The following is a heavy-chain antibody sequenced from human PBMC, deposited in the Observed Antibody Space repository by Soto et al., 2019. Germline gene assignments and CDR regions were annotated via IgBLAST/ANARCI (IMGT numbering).Heavy chain of an antibody. D-gene: IGHD2-2*01. CDR2: ISSDGSST. J-gene: IGHJ4*02. Sequence: PGGSRRLYCAAGGVCFSRYAMHWVRQAPGKGLEYVSAISSDGSSTYYANSVKARFTISRDNSKNTLYLQMGSLRAEDMGVYYCAARSCSSTTCSHFDYWGQGTPATVSS. CDR3: AARSCSSTTCSHFDY. CDR1: GVCFSRYA. V-gene: IGHV3-64*01.